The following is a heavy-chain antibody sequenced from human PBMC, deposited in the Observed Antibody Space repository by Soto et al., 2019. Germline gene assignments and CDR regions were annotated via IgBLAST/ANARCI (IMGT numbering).Heavy chain of an antibody. Sequence: PSETLSLTCTVSGGSISSADYYWSWIRQPPGKGLEWIGYFHSSGATYKDPSLKSRVTISVDTSKNQISLKLDSVTAADTAVCYCASIWFGDFDYWGHGTLVTVSS. V-gene: IGHV4-30-4*01. CDR3: ASIWFGDFDY. J-gene: IGHJ4*01. CDR2: FHSSGAT. CDR1: GGSISSADYY. D-gene: IGHD3-10*01.